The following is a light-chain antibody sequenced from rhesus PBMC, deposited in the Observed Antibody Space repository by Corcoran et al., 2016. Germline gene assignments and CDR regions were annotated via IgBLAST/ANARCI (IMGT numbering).Light chain of an antibody. CDR1: ENVNNY. Sequence: DIQMTQSPSSLSASVGDRVTITCRASENVNNYLNWYPQQPGKDPKLQSYKAATLQSGVPSRFSGSGTGTDYTFTISSLQPEDVATYYCQHGYGTPYSFGQGTKVEIK. V-gene: IGKV1-74*01. CDR2: KAA. J-gene: IGKJ2*01. CDR3: QHGYGTPYS.